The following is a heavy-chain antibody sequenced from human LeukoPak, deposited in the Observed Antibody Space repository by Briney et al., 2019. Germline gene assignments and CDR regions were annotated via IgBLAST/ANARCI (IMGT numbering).Heavy chain of an antibody. J-gene: IGHJ4*02. Sequence: PGGSLRLSCAASGFTFSSYAMSWVRQAPGKGLEWVSAISSSAVSTYYADSVKGRFTISRDNSKNTLYLQMNNLRAEDTAVYYCAKAERYGGDSGDYWGQGTLVTVSS. CDR2: ISSSAVST. V-gene: IGHV3-23*01. D-gene: IGHD4-23*01. CDR3: AKAERYGGDSGDY. CDR1: GFTFSSYA.